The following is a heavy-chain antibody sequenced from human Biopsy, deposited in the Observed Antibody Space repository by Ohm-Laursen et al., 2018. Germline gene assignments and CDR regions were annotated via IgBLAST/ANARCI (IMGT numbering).Heavy chain of an antibody. Sequence: APVKVSCKAPGGTFSNYGVNWVRQAPGQGLEWLGGNIPIFGTGNYAQKFQDRVTVAADTSTSTATMELRSLRSDDTAVYYCATPFQYYDSWGGYPPFDHWGQGTLVTVSS. CDR3: ATPFQYYDSWGGYPPFDH. CDR1: GGTFSNYG. V-gene: IGHV1-69*06. D-gene: IGHD3-3*01. J-gene: IGHJ4*02. CDR2: NIPIFGTG.